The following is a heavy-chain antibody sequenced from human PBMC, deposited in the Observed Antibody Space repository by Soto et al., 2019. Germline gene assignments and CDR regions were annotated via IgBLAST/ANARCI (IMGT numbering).Heavy chain of an antibody. CDR3: AKTATAVLRYFDWLPHGMDV. D-gene: IGHD3-9*01. J-gene: IGHJ6*02. CDR1: GFTFSSYA. Sequence: EVQLLESGGGLVQPGGSLRLSCAASGFTFSSYAMSWVRQAPGKGLEWVSAISGSGGSTYYADSVKGRFTISRDNSKNTLYLQMNSLRAEDTAVYYCAKTATAVLRYFDWLPHGMDVWGQGTTVTVSS. CDR2: ISGSGGST. V-gene: IGHV3-23*01.